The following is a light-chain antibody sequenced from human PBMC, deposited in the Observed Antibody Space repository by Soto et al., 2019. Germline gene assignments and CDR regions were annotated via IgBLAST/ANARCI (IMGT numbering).Light chain of an antibody. J-gene: IGKJ1*01. CDR1: QSVSSY. CDR2: DAS. CDR3: QQRSNWPPKWT. V-gene: IGKV3-11*01. Sequence: EIVLTQSPATLSLSPGERATLSCRASQSVSSYLAWYQHKPGQAPRLLIYDASKRATGIPARFSGSGSGTDFTHTISSLETEDFAVYYCQQRSNWPPKWTFGQGTMVEIK.